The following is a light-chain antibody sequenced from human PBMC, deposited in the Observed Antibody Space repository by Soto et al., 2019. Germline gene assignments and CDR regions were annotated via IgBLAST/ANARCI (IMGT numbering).Light chain of an antibody. J-gene: IGKJ4*01. V-gene: IGKV3-20*01. Sequence: EIVLTQSPGTLSLSPGERATLFCRASQSVSSDFLAWYQQKPGQAPRLLIYGASDRATGIPDRFSGSGSATDFTLTISRLEPEDFAVYSCQQYGSLPLTFGGRTNVDIK. CDR1: QSVSSDF. CDR3: QQYGSLPLT. CDR2: GAS.